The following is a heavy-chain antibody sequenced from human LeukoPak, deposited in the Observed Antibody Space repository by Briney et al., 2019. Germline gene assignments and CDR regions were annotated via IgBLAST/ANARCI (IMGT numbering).Heavy chain of an antibody. CDR2: IYYAGSR. Sequence: SSETLSLTCTVSGVSIKNYYWSWIRQPPGKGLEWIANIYYAGSRNYNPSLKSRVSVSIDASKNHLSLKLTSVTAADTAMYYCARENCSGGSCYDYWGQGTLVTVSS. V-gene: IGHV4-59*12. CDR3: ARENCSGGSCYDY. D-gene: IGHD2-15*01. J-gene: IGHJ4*02. CDR1: GVSIKNYY.